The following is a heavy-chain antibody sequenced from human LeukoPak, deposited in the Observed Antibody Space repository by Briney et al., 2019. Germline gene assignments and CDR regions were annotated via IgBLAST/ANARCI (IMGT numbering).Heavy chain of an antibody. V-gene: IGHV3-7*01. CDR2: IKDDRSDK. D-gene: IGHD1-26*01. CDR3: ARAAGGTSRDY. CDR1: GFTFSAYC. Sequence: GGSLRLSCAASGFTFSAYCMSWVRQAPGKGREWVANIKDDRSDKYYVDSVKGRFTISRDNAKNSLYLQMNSLRDDDTAVYYCARAAGGTSRDYWGQGTLVTVSS. J-gene: IGHJ4*02.